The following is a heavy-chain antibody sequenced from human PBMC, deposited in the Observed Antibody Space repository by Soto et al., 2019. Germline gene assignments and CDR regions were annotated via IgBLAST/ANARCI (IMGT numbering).Heavy chain of an antibody. V-gene: IGHV3-23*01. D-gene: IGHD3-16*02. Sequence: GGSLRLSCAASGFTFSSYAMSWVRQAPGKGLEWVSAISGSGGSTYYADSVKGRFTISRDNSKNTLYLQMNSLRAEDTAVYYCAKDPRIMITFGGVIGPFDYWGQGTLVTVSS. CDR2: ISGSGGST. CDR1: GFTFSSYA. CDR3: AKDPRIMITFGGVIGPFDY. J-gene: IGHJ4*02.